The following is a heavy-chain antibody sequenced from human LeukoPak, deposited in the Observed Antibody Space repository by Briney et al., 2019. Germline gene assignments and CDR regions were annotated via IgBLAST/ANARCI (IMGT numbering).Heavy chain of an antibody. CDR2: IWHNGKSR. V-gene: IGHV3-33*01. J-gene: IGHJ4*02. D-gene: IGHD6-19*01. CDR1: GFTFSTYA. Sequence: AWGSLRLSCAASGFTFSTYAMHWVRQAPGKGLEGVAMIWHNGKSRYNAESVKGRSTLSGDNTKNSLDLQMNSLPADGTPVYYCVRDPSNSGWAFDYWGQGTLVTVSS. CDR3: VRDPSNSGWAFDY.